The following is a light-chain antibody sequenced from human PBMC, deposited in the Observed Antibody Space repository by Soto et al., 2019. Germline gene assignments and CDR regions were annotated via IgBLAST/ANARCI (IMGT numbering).Light chain of an antibody. CDR1: SSNIGAGSD. Sequence: QSVLTQPPSVSGAPGQRVTISCTGSSSNIGAGSDVHWYQQLPGTAPKLLIYSNTNRPSGVPDRFSGSKSGTSASLAITGLQVGDEADYYCQSYDSILTGSVFGGGTKLTVL. J-gene: IGLJ3*02. CDR3: QSYDSILTGSV. CDR2: SNT. V-gene: IGLV1-40*01.